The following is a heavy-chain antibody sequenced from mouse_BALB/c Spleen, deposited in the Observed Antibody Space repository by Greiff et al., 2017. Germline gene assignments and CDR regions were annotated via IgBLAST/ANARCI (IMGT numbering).Heavy chain of an antibody. CDR3: TRDDYGDY. Sequence: EVKVEESGGGLVKPGGSLKLSCAASGFTFSRYTMSWVRQTPEKRLEWVATISSGGSYTYYPDSVKGRFTISRDNAKNTLYLQMSSLKSEDTAMYYCTRDDYGDYWGQGTTLTVSS. D-gene: IGHD2-4*01. CDR2: ISSGGSYT. J-gene: IGHJ2*01. V-gene: IGHV5-6-4*01. CDR1: GFTFSRYT.